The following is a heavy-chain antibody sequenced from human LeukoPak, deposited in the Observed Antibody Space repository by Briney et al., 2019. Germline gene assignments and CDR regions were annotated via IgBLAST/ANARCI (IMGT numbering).Heavy chain of an antibody. V-gene: IGHV7-4-1*02. J-gene: IGHJ4*02. D-gene: IGHD3-22*01. CDR1: GYTFTHYA. CDR2: INTNTGNP. CDR3: VTRDGVSSGFFNLDY. Sequence: ASVKVSCKASGYTFTHYAMNWVRQAPGQGLEWMGWINTNTGNPTYAQGFTGRFVFSLDTSVSTAYLQISSLKAGDTAVYYCVTRDGVSSGFFNLDYWGQGTLVTVSS.